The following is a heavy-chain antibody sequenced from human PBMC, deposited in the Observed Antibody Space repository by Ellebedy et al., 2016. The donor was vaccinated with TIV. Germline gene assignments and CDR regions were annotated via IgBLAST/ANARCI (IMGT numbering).Heavy chain of an antibody. CDR1: GGSFSDYY. CDR2: INRSGRP. CDR3: ARARGISRYFDWPTSPPYI. V-gene: IGHV4-34*01. Sequence: MPSETLSLTCAVFGGSFSDYYWSWIRQPPGKGLEWIGEINRSGRPHYNPSLKSRVTISVDTSNNQLSLNLSSVTAADTAVYYCARARGISRYFDWPTSPPYIWGQGTMVTVSS. D-gene: IGHD3-9*01. J-gene: IGHJ3*02.